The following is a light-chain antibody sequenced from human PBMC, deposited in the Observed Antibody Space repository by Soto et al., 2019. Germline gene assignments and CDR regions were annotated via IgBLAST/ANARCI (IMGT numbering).Light chain of an antibody. J-gene: IGKJ1*01. CDR3: KQANSFPRT. CDR1: QTISSW. CDR2: DTS. Sequence: DIQMTQSPSSLSASVGDRVTITCRASQTISSWLAWYQQKPGSAPKLLIYDTSSLRSGVPSRFSGSAAGTDFTLTISNLQPNDSATYYCKQANSFPRTFGQGTKVEIK. V-gene: IGKV1-12*01.